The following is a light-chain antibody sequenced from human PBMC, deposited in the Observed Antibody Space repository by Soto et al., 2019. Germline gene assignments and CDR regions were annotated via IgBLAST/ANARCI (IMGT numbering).Light chain of an antibody. CDR1: SSNIGTGYD. Sequence: QSVLTQPPSVSGAPGQRVTISCTGSSSNIGTGYDVHWYQQLPGTTPKLLIYGNYNRPSGVPDRFSGSKSGTSASLAITGLQAEDEADYYCQSYDSSLSGVVFGGGTKVTVL. CDR2: GNY. J-gene: IGLJ2*01. CDR3: QSYDSSLSGVV. V-gene: IGLV1-40*01.